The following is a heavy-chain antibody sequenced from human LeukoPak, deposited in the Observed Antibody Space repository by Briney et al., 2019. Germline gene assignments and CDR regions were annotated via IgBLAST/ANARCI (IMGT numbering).Heavy chain of an antibody. V-gene: IGHV3-48*02. CDR2: ISSTSSTI. CDR3: ARAAPYYYDSSGYSAFDS. CDR1: GFTFRSYS. D-gene: IGHD3-22*01. J-gene: IGHJ3*02. Sequence: GGSLRLSCAASGFTFRSYSMHWVRQAPGKGLGWVSYISSTSSTIYYADSVKGRFTISRDNAKNSLYLQMNSLRDEDTAVYYCARAAPYYYDSSGYSAFDSWGQGTMVTVSA.